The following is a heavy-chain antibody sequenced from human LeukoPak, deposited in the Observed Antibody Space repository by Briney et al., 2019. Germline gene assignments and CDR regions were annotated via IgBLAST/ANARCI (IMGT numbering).Heavy chain of an antibody. CDR1: GYTFTSYY. V-gene: IGHV1-46*01. CDR2: INPSGGST. Sequence: ASVKVSCKASGYTFTSYYMHWVRQAPGQGLEWMGIINPSGGSTSYAQKFQGRVTITADESTSTAYMELSSLRSEDTAVYYCARDLGDGYNLGYWGQGTLVTVSS. J-gene: IGHJ4*02. D-gene: IGHD5-24*01. CDR3: ARDLGDGYNLGY.